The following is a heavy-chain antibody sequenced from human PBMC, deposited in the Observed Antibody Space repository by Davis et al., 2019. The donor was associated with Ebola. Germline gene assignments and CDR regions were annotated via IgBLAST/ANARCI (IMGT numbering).Heavy chain of an antibody. J-gene: IGHJ4*02. D-gene: IGHD3-3*01. CDR3: ARALDRLLDFDY. Sequence: ASVKVSCKASEGTFGNYAINWVRQAPGQGLEWMGIIAPSGDFTRFAPKFQGRITLTTDTSTNTVYMELTSLKSEDTAVYYCARALDRLLDFDYWGQGTLVTVSS. V-gene: IGHV1-46*01. CDR1: EGTFGNYA. CDR2: IAPSGDFT.